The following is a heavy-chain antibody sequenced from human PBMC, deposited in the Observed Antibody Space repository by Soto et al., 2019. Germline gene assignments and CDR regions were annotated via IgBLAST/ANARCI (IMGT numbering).Heavy chain of an antibody. D-gene: IGHD3-3*02. V-gene: IGHV4-31*03. CDR1: GGSISSGGHY. Sequence: QVQLQESGPGQVKPSQTLSLTCTVSGGSISSGGHYWSWIRQHPGKGLEWIGYIYHSGTTYYNPYLNSRITISVDTSKNHFSLKLSSVTAADTAVYYCASSTFRERAFDYWGQGTLVTVSS. J-gene: IGHJ4*02. CDR3: ASSTFRERAFDY. CDR2: IYHSGTT.